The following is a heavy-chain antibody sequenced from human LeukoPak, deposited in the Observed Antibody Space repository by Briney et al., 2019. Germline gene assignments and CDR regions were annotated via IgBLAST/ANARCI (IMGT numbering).Heavy chain of an antibody. CDR2: IYHSGST. V-gene: IGHV4-34*01. CDR3: ARQNLGPAPVKY. CDR1: GGSFSGYY. Sequence: SETLSLTCAVFGGSFSGYYWSWIRQPPGKGLEWIGEIYHSGSTNYNPSLKSRVTISVDTSKNQFSLKLSSVTAADTAVYYCARQNLGPAPVKYWGQGTLVTVSS. J-gene: IGHJ4*02.